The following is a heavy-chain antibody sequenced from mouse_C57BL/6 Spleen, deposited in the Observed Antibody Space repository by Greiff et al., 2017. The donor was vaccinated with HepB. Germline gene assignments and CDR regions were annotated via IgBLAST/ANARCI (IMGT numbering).Heavy chain of an antibody. V-gene: IGHV1-39*01. CDR1: GYSFTDYN. D-gene: IGHD1-1*01. CDR3: ARSGFLRYYCSSSNAMDY. Sequence: EVQLQQSGPELVKPGASVKISCKASGYSFTDYNMNWVKQSNGKSLEWIGVINPNYGTTSYNQKFKGKATLTVDQSSSTAYMQLNSLTSEDSAVYYCARSGFLRYYCSSSNAMDYWGQGTSVTVSS. J-gene: IGHJ4*01. CDR2: INPNYGTT.